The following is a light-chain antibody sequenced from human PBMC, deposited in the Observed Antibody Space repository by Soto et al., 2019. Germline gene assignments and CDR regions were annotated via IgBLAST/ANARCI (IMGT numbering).Light chain of an antibody. CDR1: QSLAKSF. V-gene: IGKV3D-20*02. CDR2: YTS. J-gene: IGKJ3*01. CDR3: QQSYSTPLT. Sequence: VLTRSPATLTVSPGTRATPSCRVSQSLAKSFIAWYQQKPGQAPRLLIYYTSTRATGIPDKFSGSGSGTDFTLTIISLQPEDFATYYCQQSYSTPLTFGPGTKVDI.